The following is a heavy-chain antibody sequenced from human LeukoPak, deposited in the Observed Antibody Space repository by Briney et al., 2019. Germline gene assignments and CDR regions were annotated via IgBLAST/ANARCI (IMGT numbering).Heavy chain of an antibody. J-gene: IGHJ6*03. V-gene: IGHV4-38-2*02. Sequence: KPSETLSLTCTVSGYSISTGYYWDWIRQPPGKGLEWIGTFYHGGSTYYNPSLKSRVTISVDTSKNQFSLNLTSVTAADTAVYYCARETSQKGAHYMDVWGKGTTITISS. D-gene: IGHD3-16*01. CDR2: FYHGGST. CDR1: GYSISTGYY. CDR3: ARETSQKGAHYMDV.